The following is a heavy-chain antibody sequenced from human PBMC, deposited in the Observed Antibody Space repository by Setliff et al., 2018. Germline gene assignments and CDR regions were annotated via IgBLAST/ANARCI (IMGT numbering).Heavy chain of an antibody. V-gene: IGHV4-4*08. Sequence: SETLSLTCTVSGGSISSFSWSWIRQPPGKGLEWIGYSYNGGSSNYDTNYNPSLKSRVTISVDTSKNQFSLKLSSVTAADTAVYYCASFPVGLVRGVIINYLDYWGQGTLVTVSS. CDR1: GGSISSFS. J-gene: IGHJ4*02. D-gene: IGHD3-10*01. CDR2: SYNGGSSNYDT. CDR3: ASFPVGLVRGVIINYLDY.